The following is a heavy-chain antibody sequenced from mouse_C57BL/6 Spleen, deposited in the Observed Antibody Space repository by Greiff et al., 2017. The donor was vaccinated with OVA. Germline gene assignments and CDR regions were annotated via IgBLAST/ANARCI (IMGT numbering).Heavy chain of an antibody. CDR2: INPNYGTT. J-gene: IGHJ4*01. D-gene: IGHD2-4*01. CDR1: GYSFTDYN. Sequence: EVQLQQSGPELVKPGASVKISCKASGYSFTDYNMNWVKQSNGKSLEWIGVINPNYGTTSYNQKFKGKATLTVDQSSSTAYMQLNSLTSEDSAVYDCARGGDYDVHYYAMDYWGQGTSVTVSS. CDR3: ARGGDYDVHYYAMDY. V-gene: IGHV1-39*01.